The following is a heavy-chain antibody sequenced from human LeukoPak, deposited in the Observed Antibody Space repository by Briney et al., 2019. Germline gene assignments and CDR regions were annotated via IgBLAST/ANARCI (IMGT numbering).Heavy chain of an antibody. V-gene: IGHV3-7*01. J-gene: IGHJ4*02. CDR2: INQGGSVK. Sequence: TGGSLRLSCAASGFTFRSYWMSWVRQAPGKGLEWVANINQGGSVKYYVDSVKGRFTVSRDDAKNSLYVQMNSLRDEDTAVYYCARVGYSGWNLEYWGQGTLVTVSS. CDR3: ARVGYSGWNLEY. CDR1: GFTFRSYW. D-gene: IGHD5-12*01.